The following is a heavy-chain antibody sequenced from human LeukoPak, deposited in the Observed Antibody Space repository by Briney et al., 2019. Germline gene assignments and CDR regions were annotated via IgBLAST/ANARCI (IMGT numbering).Heavy chain of an antibody. V-gene: IGHV3-30*02. J-gene: IGHJ4*02. D-gene: IGHD2-2*01. Sequence: PGGSLRLSCAASGFTFSIYGMHWVRQAPGKGLEWVAFIRYDGSNKYYADSVEGRFTISRDNSKNTLYLQMNSLRAEDTAVYYCAARVPAAILRGYWGQGTLVTVSS. CDR1: GFTFSIYG. CDR3: AARVPAAILRGY. CDR2: IRYDGSNK.